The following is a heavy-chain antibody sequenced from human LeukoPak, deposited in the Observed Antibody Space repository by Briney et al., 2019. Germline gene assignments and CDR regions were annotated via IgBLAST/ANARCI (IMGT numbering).Heavy chain of an antibody. V-gene: IGHV3-48*01. Sequence: PGGSLRLSCAASGFTFSSYSMNWVRQAPGKGLEWVSYISSSSSTIYYADSVKGRFIISRDNAKSSLYLQMNSLRAEDTAMYYCARYRHLYYWGQGTLVTVSS. CDR3: ARYRHLYY. J-gene: IGHJ4*02. D-gene: IGHD3-16*01. CDR2: ISSSSSTI. CDR1: GFTFSSYS.